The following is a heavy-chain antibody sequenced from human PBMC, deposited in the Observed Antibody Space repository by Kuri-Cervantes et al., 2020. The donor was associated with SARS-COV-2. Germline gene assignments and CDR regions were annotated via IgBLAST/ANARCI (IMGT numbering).Heavy chain of an antibody. V-gene: IGHV3-30*03. CDR1: GFTFNLYG. CDR2: ISYDGSYT. Sequence: GGSLRLSCAASGFTFNLYGMHWVRQAPGKGLEWMSFISYDGSYTYYADSVKGRYTISGDNSKNTLYLQMKSLRGEDTAVYYCTRGDTKNYDYWSGYYAAEWFDPWGQGMLVTVSS. CDR3: TRGDTKNYDYWSGYYAAEWFDP. J-gene: IGHJ5*02. D-gene: IGHD3-3*01.